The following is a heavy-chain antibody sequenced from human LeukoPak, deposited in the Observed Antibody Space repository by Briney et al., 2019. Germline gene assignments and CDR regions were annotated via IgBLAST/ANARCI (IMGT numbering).Heavy chain of an antibody. J-gene: IGHJ4*02. V-gene: IGHV4-30-4*07. D-gene: IGHD1-26*01. CDR3: ARGTTLFDY. Sequence: SQTLSLTCAVSGGSISSGGYSWSWIRQPPGTGLEWIGYIYYSGSTYYNPSLKSRVTISVDTSKNQFSLKLSSVTAADTAVYYCARGTTLFDYWGQGTLVTVSS. CDR1: GGSISSGGYS. CDR2: IYYSGST.